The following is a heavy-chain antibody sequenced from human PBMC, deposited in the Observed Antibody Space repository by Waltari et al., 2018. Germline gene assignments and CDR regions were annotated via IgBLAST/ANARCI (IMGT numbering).Heavy chain of an antibody. V-gene: IGHV4-38-2*02. J-gene: IGHJ4*02. CDR1: GFFINSGSF. CDR2: IYPTGAT. D-gene: IGHD3-22*01. Sequence: QVQLQESGPGLVKPSETLSLTCTVSGFFINSGSFWGWVRQTPEKGLECIGFIYPTGATYYNPSLKSRVSISIGWSQKDFSLKLSSVTAADTAIYYCVSSRYYDARGYFPYYFDLWGPGVLVTVSS. CDR3: VSSRYYDARGYFPYYFDL.